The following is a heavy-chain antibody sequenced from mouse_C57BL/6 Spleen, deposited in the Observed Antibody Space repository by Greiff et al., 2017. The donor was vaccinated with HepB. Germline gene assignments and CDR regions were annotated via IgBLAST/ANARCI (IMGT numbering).Heavy chain of an antibody. CDR2: IDPSDSYT. D-gene: IGHD1-1*01. CDR1: GYTFTSYW. CDR3: ARGYYYGSSFYYAMDY. Sequence: VQLQQPGAELVMPGASVKLSCKASGYTFTSYWMHWVKQRPGQGLEWIGEIDPSDSYTNYNQKFKGKSTLTVDKSSSTAYMQLSSLTSEDSAVYYFARGYYYGSSFYYAMDYWGQGTSGTVSS. J-gene: IGHJ4*01. V-gene: IGHV1-69*01.